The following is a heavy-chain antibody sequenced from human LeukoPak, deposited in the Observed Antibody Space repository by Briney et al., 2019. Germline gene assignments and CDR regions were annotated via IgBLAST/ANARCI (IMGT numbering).Heavy chain of an antibody. D-gene: IGHD5-12*01. J-gene: IGHJ4*02. CDR1: GYTFIGCY. CDR2: INPNSGVT. Sequence: ASVKVSFNVSGYTFIGCYMHWERQAPGQGLEWMGWINPNSGVTNYAQKFQGRVTMTRDTSISTAYMELTSLRSDDTAVYYCAMTRVTTTRIDSWGQGTLVTVSS. CDR3: AMTRVTTTRIDS. V-gene: IGHV1-2*02.